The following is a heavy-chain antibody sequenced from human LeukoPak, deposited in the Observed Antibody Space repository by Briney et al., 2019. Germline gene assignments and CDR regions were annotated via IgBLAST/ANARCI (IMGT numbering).Heavy chain of an antibody. CDR3: ASSSSGWFWNY. J-gene: IGHJ4*02. CDR1: GYTFTSYY. D-gene: IGHD6-19*01. Sequence: ASVKVSCKASGYTFTSYYMHWVRQAPGQGLEWMGIINPSGGSTSYAQKFQGRVTMTRDMSTSTVYMELSSLRSEDTAVYYCASSSSGWFWNYWGQGTLVTVSS. CDR2: INPSGGST. V-gene: IGHV1-46*01.